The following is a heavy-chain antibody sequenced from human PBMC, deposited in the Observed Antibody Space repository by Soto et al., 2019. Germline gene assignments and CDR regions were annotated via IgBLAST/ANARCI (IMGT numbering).Heavy chain of an antibody. Sequence: ASVKVSCKASGGTFSSYAISWVRQAPGQGLEWMGGIIPIFGTANYAQKFQGRVTITADESTSTAYMELSSLRSEDTAVYYCARGSQYYYDSSGYYSWWGQGTLVTVSS. D-gene: IGHD3-22*01. J-gene: IGHJ4*02. V-gene: IGHV1-69*13. CDR3: ARGSQYYYDSSGYYSW. CDR2: IIPIFGTA. CDR1: GGTFSSYA.